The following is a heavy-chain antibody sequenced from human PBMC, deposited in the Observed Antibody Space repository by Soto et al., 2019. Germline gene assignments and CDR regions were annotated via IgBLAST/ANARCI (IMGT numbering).Heavy chain of an antibody. Sequence: QVQLVESGGGLVKPGGSLRLSCVASGFTFSDYYMSWFRQAPGKGLEWVSYISSSGSVIYSADSMKGRFTISRDNAKNSLYLQVNSLRAEDTAVYYCAREPRDDYMISGGFDYWGQGTLVTVSS. D-gene: IGHD4-4*01. CDR3: AREPRDDYMISGGFDY. CDR2: ISSSGSVI. V-gene: IGHV3-11*01. CDR1: GFTFSDYY. J-gene: IGHJ4*02.